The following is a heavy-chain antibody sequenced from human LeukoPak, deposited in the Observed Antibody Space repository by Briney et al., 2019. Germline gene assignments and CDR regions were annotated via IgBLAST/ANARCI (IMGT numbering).Heavy chain of an antibody. Sequence: GGSLRLSCAASGFTFSSYGMHWVRQAPGKGLEWVAVIWYGGSNKYYADSVKGRFTISRDNSKNTLYLQMNSLRAEDTAVYYCAKNSGSSPDAFDIWGQGTMVTVSS. D-gene: IGHD1-26*01. CDR1: GFTFSSYG. CDR2: IWYGGSNK. V-gene: IGHV3-30*02. J-gene: IGHJ3*02. CDR3: AKNSGSSPDAFDI.